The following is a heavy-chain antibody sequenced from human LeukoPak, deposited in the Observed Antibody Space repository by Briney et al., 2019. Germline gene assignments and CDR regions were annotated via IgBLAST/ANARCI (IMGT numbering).Heavy chain of an antibody. J-gene: IGHJ4*02. CDR1: GFTFSSYS. V-gene: IGHV3-21*01. CDR3: ARGPHSGSYYFDH. D-gene: IGHD1-26*01. CDR2: ISSSSSYI. Sequence: TGGSLRLSCAASGFTFSSYSMNWVRQAPGKGLEWVSSISSSSSYIFYADSVKGRFTISRDNAKSSLYLQINSLRAEDTAVYYCARGPHSGSYYFDHWGQGTLVTVSS.